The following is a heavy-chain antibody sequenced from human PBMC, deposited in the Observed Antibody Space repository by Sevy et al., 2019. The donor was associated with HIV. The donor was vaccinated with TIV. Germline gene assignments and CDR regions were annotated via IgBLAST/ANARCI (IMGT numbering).Heavy chain of an antibody. CDR1: GYTFTSYD. CDR3: ARAKAVAGRGDYYYIDV. J-gene: IGHJ6*03. D-gene: IGHD6-19*01. V-gene: IGHV1-8*03. CDR2: MNPNSGNT. Sequence: ASVKVSCKASGYTFTSYDINWVRQATGQGLEWMGWMNPNSGNTGYAQKFQGRVTITRNTSISTAYMELSSLRSEDTAVYYCARAKAVAGRGDYYYIDVWGKGTTVTVSS.